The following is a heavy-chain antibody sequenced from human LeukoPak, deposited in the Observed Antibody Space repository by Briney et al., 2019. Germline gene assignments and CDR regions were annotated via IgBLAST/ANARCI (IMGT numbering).Heavy chain of an antibody. Sequence: PGGSLRLSCAASGFTFSSYAMHWVRQAPGKGLEWVAVISYDGSNKYYADSVKGRFTISRDNSKNTLYLQMNSLRAEDTAVYYCARDRLPGYSYGLDYWGQGTLVTVSP. CDR3: ARDRLPGYSYGLDY. J-gene: IGHJ4*02. V-gene: IGHV3-30*04. CDR2: ISYDGSNK. CDR1: GFTFSSYA. D-gene: IGHD5-18*01.